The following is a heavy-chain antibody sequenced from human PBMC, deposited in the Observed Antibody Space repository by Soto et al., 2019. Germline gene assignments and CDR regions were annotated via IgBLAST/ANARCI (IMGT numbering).Heavy chain of an antibody. J-gene: IGHJ6*02. D-gene: IGHD3-10*01. V-gene: IGHV3-13*04. CDR1: VFTFSSYD. CDR3: ARDLPIFGGMDV. CDR2: IGTAGDT. Sequence: EVQLVEYGGGLVQPGGSLRLSCAASVFTFSSYDMHWVRQATGKCLEWVSAIGTAGDTFYPGSVKGRFTISRENAKSSLYLQMNSLRAGDTAVYYCARDLPIFGGMDVWGQGTTVTVSS.